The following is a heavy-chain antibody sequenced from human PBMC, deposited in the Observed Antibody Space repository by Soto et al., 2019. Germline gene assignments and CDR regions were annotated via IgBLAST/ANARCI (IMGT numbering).Heavy chain of an antibody. CDR2: ILHDGSAE. Sequence: GGSLRLSCASSVFTLTSYGMHWVRQAPGKGLEWMALILHDGSAEYYADSLKGRFTISRDNSKNTLYLQMNSLRAEDTAVYYCARSRDGYSFYFYYGMDGWGQGTTVTVSS. J-gene: IGHJ6*02. D-gene: IGHD4-4*01. CDR1: VFTLTSYG. CDR3: ARSRDGYSFYFYYGMDG. V-gene: IGHV3-30*03.